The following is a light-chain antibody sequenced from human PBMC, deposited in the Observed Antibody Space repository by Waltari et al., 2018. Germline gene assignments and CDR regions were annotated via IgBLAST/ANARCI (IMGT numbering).Light chain of an antibody. J-gene: IGKJ4*01. CDR2: DTS. Sequence: VLTQSPATLSLSAGERATLSCRASQSVFNYLAWYQQKPGQAPRLLIYDTSKRATGIPVRFSGSGSGTDFTLTISNLEAEDFALYYCQQGSILPLTFGGGTKVEIK. CDR1: QSVFNY. CDR3: QQGSILPLT. V-gene: IGKV3-11*01.